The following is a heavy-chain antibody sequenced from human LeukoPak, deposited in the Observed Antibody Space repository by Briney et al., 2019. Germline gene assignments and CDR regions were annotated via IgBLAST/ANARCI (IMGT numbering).Heavy chain of an antibody. D-gene: IGHD6-6*01. Sequence: GGSLRLSCAASGFTFSNYAMHWVRQAPGKGLEWVAVVSYDGSNKYYADSVKGRLTISRDTSKNTLYLQMNSLRAEDTAVYYCAREESMTFDYWGQGTLVTVSS. CDR3: AREESMTFDY. CDR1: GFTFSNYA. V-gene: IGHV3-30-3*01. J-gene: IGHJ4*02. CDR2: VSYDGSNK.